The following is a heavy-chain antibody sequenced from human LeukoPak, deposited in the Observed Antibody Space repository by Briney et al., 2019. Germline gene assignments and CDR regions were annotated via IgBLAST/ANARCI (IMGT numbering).Heavy chain of an antibody. V-gene: IGHV4-59*08. CDR2: IYYSGST. CDR1: GGAISSYY. D-gene: IGHD3-22*01. Sequence: SETLSLTCTVSGGAISSYYWSCVRQPPWKGLEWSGYIYYSGSTNYNPSLKSRGTISVDTSKHQFSLTLRSVTAADTAVYYCARHRVREHSSGYFDYWGQGTLVTVSS. CDR3: ARHRVREHSSGYFDY. J-gene: IGHJ4*02.